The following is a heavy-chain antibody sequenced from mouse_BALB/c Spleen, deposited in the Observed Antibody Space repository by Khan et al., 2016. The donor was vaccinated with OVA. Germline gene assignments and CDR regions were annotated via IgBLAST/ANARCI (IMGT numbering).Heavy chain of an antibody. V-gene: IGHV3-8*02. D-gene: IGHD2-14*01. Sequence: EVQLQESGPSLVKPSQTLSLTCSVTGDSITSGYWNWIRKFPGNKLEYMGYISYSGSTYYNPSLKSRISITRDTSTNQNFLQLNSVTTKDTATYYCANRDVGAMDYWGQGTSVTVSS. J-gene: IGHJ4*01. CDR1: GDSITSGY. CDR2: ISYSGST. CDR3: ANRDVGAMDY.